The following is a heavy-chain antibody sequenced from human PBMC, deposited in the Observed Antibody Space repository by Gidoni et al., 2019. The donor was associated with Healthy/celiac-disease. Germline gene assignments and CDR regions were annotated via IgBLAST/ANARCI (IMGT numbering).Heavy chain of an antibody. D-gene: IGHD6-19*01. J-gene: IGHJ5*02. Sequence: QLQLQVSGPGLVKPSDTLSLPCPVSCGSFSSSSSYWGWIRQPPGKGMEWSGSIYYSGSTYYKPSLKSRVTIYVDTSKNQVSLKLSSVTAADKAVYYCARLGWGIAVAEFDPWGQGTLVTVSS. CDR3: ARLGWGIAVAEFDP. CDR1: CGSFSSSSSY. CDR2: IYYSGST. V-gene: IGHV4-39*01.